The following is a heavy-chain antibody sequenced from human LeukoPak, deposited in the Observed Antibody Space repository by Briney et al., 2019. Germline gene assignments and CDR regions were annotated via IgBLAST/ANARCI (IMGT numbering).Heavy chain of an antibody. D-gene: IGHD6-6*01. CDR1: GSSFTSYW. J-gene: IGHJ4*02. CDR2: IYPGDSDT. CDR3: ARQGEQLVSRHFDY. V-gene: IGHV5-51*01. Sequence: GESLKISFKGSGSSFTSYWIGWVRQMPGKGLEWMGIIYPGDSDTRYSPSFQGQVTISADKSISTAYLQWSSLKASDTARYYCARQGEQLVSRHFDYWGQGTLVTVSS.